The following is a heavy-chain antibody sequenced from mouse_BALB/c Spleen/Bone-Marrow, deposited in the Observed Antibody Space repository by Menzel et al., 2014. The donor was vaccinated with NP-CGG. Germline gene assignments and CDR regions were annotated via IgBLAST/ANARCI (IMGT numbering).Heavy chain of an antibody. V-gene: IGHV3-6*02. J-gene: IGHJ1*01. CDR3: AREGGSLRYFDV. CDR2: ISYDGSN. CDR1: GYSITSGYY. Sequence: LEESGPGLVKPSQSLSLTCSVTGYSITSGYYWNWIRQFPGNKLEWMGYISYDGSNNYNPSLKNRISITRDTSKNQFFLKLSSVTTEDTATYYCAREGGSLRYFDVWGAGTTVTVSS.